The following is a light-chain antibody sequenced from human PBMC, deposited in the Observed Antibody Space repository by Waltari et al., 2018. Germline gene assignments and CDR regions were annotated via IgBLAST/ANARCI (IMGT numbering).Light chain of an antibody. CDR2: STD. V-gene: IGLV3-19*01. Sequence: SSELTQDPAVSVALGQTVRITCQGDSLRTYSADCYQQRPRQAPTLVPFSTDDRPSGIQDRFAGSSARDTASSTITGTQAEDEADYYCASRDPTANAVVFGGGTKLTVL. CDR3: ASRDPTANAVV. J-gene: IGLJ2*01. CDR1: SLRTYS.